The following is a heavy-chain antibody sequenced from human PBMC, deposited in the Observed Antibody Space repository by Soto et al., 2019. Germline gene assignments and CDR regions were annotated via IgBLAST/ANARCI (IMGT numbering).Heavy chain of an antibody. CDR3: ATVPTYYDDRSGYANAFDV. D-gene: IGHD3-22*01. Sequence: PSETLSLTCTVSGGSINSTDYYWSWIRQPPGKGLEWIGYISYSGSTYHNPSLKSRVNISVDKSKNQFSLKLNSLTAADTAVYYCATVPTYYDDRSGYANAFDVWGQGTMVTVSS. V-gene: IGHV4-30-4*01. CDR2: ISYSGST. J-gene: IGHJ3*01. CDR1: GGSINSTDYY.